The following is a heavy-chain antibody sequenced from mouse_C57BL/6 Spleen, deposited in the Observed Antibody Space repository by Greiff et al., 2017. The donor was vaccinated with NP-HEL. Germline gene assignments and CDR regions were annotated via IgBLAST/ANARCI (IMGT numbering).Heavy chain of an antibody. CDR1: GYSITSGYY. CDR3: ARKGGYYDYDDYYAMDY. V-gene: IGHV3-6*01. D-gene: IGHD2-4*01. Sequence: EVQLQQSGPGLVKPSQSLSLTCSVTGYSITSGYYWNWIRQFPGNKLEWMGYISYDGSNNYNPSLKNRISITRDTSKNQFFLKLNSVTTEDTATYYCARKGGYYDYDDYYAMDYWGQGTSVTVSS. J-gene: IGHJ4*01. CDR2: ISYDGSN.